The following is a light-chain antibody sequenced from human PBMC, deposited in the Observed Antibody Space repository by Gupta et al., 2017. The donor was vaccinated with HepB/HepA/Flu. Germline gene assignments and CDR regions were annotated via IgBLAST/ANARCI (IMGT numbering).Light chain of an antibody. CDR3: QQYNHWPPWT. J-gene: IGKJ1*01. Sequence: ESVMTQSTGTPSVSPGGTATLSCRASQSVGSDLAWFQQRPGQAPRRLIYGANIRATGIPARFSGSGSGTDFSLTIRSLQYGDFGVYYCQQYNHWPPWTFGQGTKVEIK. CDR2: GAN. CDR1: QSVGSD. V-gene: IGKV3-15*01.